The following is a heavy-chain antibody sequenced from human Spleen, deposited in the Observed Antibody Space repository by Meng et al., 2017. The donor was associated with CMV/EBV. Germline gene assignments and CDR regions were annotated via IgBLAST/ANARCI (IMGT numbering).Heavy chain of an antibody. CDR3: AKLASTSGWYYFDY. V-gene: IGHV3-23*03. CDR2: IYSGVSST. Sequence: GGSLRLSCKVSGFTFRTHSMHWVRQAPGEGLEWVSVIYSGVSSTYYADSVKGRFTISRDDSKSTLFLQMNSLRAEDTAVYYCAKLASTSGWYYFDYWGQGTLVTVSS. D-gene: IGHD6-19*01. J-gene: IGHJ4*02. CDR1: GFTFRTHS.